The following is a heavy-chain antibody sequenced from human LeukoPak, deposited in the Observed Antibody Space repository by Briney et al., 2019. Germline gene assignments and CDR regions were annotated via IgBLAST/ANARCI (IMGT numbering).Heavy chain of an antibody. J-gene: IGHJ4*02. Sequence: GGSLRLSCAASGFTFSSYGMHWVRQAPGKGLEWVAFTPYDGRKEYYADSVKGRFTISRGNSKNTLYLQMNSLKSEDTAVYYCAKDSRYYYIDYWGQGTLVTVSS. CDR1: GFTFSSYG. V-gene: IGHV3-30*02. CDR2: TPYDGRKE. D-gene: IGHD1-14*01. CDR3: AKDSRYYYIDY.